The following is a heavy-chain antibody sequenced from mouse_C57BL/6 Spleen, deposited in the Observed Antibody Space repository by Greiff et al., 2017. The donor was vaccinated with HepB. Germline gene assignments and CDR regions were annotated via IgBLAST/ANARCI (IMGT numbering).Heavy chain of an antibody. Sequence: QVQLQQPGAELVMPGASVKLSCKASGYTFTSYWMHWVKQRPGQGLEWIGEIDSSDSYTNYNQKFKGKSTLPVDKSSSTAYMQRSSLTSEDSAVYYCARGGRAMDYWGQGTSVTVSS. V-gene: IGHV1-69*01. CDR1: GYTFTSYW. J-gene: IGHJ4*01. CDR2: IDSSDSYT. CDR3: ARGGRAMDY. D-gene: IGHD3-3*01.